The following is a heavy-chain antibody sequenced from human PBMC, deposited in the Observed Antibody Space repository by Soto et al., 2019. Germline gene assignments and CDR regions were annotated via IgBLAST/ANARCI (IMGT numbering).Heavy chain of an antibody. V-gene: IGHV4-59*01. J-gene: IGHJ4*02. Sequence: SETLSLTCTVSGGSISGYYWSWIRQPPGKGLEWIGYIYYSESTNYNPSLKSRVTISVDTSKNQFSLKLSSVTAADTAVYYCAKTPSIYDHKDYWGQGTLVTVSS. CDR1: GGSISGYY. D-gene: IGHD3-22*01. CDR3: AKTPSIYDHKDY. CDR2: IYYSEST.